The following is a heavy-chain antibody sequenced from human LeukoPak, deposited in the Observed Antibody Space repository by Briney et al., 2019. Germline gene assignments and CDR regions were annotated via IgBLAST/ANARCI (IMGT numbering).Heavy chain of an antibody. D-gene: IGHD4-11*01. Sequence: PGGSLRLSCAASGFTFSSYAMSWVRQAPGKGLEWVSAISGSGGSTYYADSVKGRFTISRDNSKNTLYLQMNILRTEDTAVYYCARVKTGYSNHYYYYGMDVWGQGTTVTVSS. CDR3: ARVKTGYSNHYYYYGMDV. CDR1: GFTFSSYA. CDR2: ISGSGGST. V-gene: IGHV3-23*01. J-gene: IGHJ6*02.